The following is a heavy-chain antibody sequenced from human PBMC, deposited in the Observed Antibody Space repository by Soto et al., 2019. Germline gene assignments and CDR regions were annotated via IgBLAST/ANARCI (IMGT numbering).Heavy chain of an antibody. J-gene: IGHJ6*03. CDR3: ARGLYYYGSGFYYYMDV. CDR2: INHSGST. Sequence: SETLSLTCAVYGVYFSGYYWSWIRQPPGKGLEWIGEINHSGSTNYNPSLKSRVTISVDTSKNQFSLKLSSVTAADTAVYYCARGLYYYGSGFYYYMDVWGKGTTVTVSS. V-gene: IGHV4-34*01. D-gene: IGHD3-10*01. CDR1: GVYFSGYY.